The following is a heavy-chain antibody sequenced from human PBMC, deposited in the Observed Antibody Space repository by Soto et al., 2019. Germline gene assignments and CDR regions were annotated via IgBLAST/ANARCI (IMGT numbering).Heavy chain of an antibody. V-gene: IGHV3-30-3*01. Sequence: GGSLRLSCAASGFTFSSYAMHWVRQAPGKGLEWVAVISYDGSNKYYADSVKGRFTISRDNSKNTLYLQMNSLRAEDTAVYYCARDVRDTYYYDSSGYYFDYWGQGTLVTVSS. CDR2: ISYDGSNK. D-gene: IGHD3-22*01. CDR1: GFTFSSYA. J-gene: IGHJ4*02. CDR3: ARDVRDTYYYDSSGYYFDY.